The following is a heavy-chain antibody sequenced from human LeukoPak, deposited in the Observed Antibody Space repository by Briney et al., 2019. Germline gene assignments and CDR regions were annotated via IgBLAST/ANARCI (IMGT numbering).Heavy chain of an antibody. Sequence: GGSLRLSCAASGFTFSSSAMSWVRQAPGKGLEWVSSISGSGDTTWHADSVKGRFTISRDNSKDTLYMQMNSLRAEDTAVYYCAKVPYSGSYGAEDYWGQGTLVTVSS. CDR1: GFTFSSSA. V-gene: IGHV3-23*01. CDR2: ISGSGDTT. J-gene: IGHJ4*02. CDR3: AKVPYSGSYGAEDY. D-gene: IGHD1-26*01.